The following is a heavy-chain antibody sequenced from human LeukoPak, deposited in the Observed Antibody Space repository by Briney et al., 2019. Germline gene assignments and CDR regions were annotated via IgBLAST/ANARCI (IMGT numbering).Heavy chain of an antibody. CDR1: GFTVSSNY. CDR2: IYSGGST. D-gene: IGHD2-2*01. J-gene: IGHJ5*02. Sequence: PGGSLRLSCAASGFTVSSNYMSWVRQAPGKGLEWVSVIYSGGSTYYADSVKGRFTISRDNSKNTLYLQMNSLRAEDTAVYYCARVAPAANPDWFDPWGQRTLVTVSS. V-gene: IGHV3-66*02. CDR3: ARVAPAANPDWFDP.